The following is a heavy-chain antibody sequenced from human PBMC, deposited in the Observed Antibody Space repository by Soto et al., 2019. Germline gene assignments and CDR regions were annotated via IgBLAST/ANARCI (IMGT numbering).Heavy chain of an antibody. CDR3: ARDYYYDSSGPGGFDP. J-gene: IGHJ5*02. V-gene: IGHV3-11*01. D-gene: IGHD3-22*01. CDR1: GFTFSDYY. CDR2: ISSSGSTI. Sequence: GGSLRLSCAASGFTFSDYYMSWVRQAPGKGLEWVSYISSSGSTIYYADSVKGRFTISRDNARNSLYLQMNSLRAEDTAVYYCARDYYYDSSGPGGFDPWGQGTLVTVSS.